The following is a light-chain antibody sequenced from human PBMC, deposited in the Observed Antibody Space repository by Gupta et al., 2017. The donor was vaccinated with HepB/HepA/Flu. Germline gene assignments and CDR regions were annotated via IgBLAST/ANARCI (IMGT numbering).Light chain of an antibody. Sequence: EIVMTQSPLSLPVTPGEPASISCRSSQSLLHSNGYNYLDWYLQKPGQSPQLVIYLGSSRASGVPDRFSGSRSGTNFTLEISRVEAEDVGVYYCMQALQTPWTFGQGTKVEIK. V-gene: IGKV2-28*01. J-gene: IGKJ1*01. CDR2: LGS. CDR3: MQALQTPWT. CDR1: QSLLHSNGYNY.